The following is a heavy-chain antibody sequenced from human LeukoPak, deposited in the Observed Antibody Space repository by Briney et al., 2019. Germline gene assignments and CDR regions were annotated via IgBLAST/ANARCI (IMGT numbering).Heavy chain of an antibody. CDR2: IYYSGST. Sequence: SETLSLTCTVSGGSISSSSYYWGWIRQPPGKGLEWIGSIYYSGSTYYNTSLKSRVTISVDTSKNQFSLKLSSVTAADTAVYYCAREIYDFWSGYYPSFDYWGQGTLVTVSS. V-gene: IGHV4-39*01. D-gene: IGHD3-3*01. CDR3: AREIYDFWSGYYPSFDY. J-gene: IGHJ4*02. CDR1: GGSISSSSYY.